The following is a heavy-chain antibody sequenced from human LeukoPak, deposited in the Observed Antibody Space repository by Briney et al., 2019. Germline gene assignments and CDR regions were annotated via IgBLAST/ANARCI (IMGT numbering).Heavy chain of an antibody. D-gene: IGHD3-22*01. J-gene: IGHJ4*02. CDR2: ISDDGSNK. CDR3: ARARGITYDSSGYLGY. V-gene: IGHV3-30-3*01. CDR1: GFSFSSHA. Sequence: GGSLRLSCAASGFSFSSHAMHWVRQAPGKGLEWVAVISDDGSNKHYAESVKGRFTISRDNAKNSLYLQMNSLRAEDTAVYYCARARGITYDSSGYLGYWGQGALVTVSS.